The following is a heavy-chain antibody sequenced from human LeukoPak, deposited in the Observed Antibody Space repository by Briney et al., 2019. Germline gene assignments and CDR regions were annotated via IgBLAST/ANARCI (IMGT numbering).Heavy chain of an antibody. V-gene: IGHV4-59*08. CDR3: ARQNYDEVNYHYYGLDV. CDR1: CGSISSNY. CDR2: IYYRGST. Sequence: SATLSLTCTVSCGSISSNYWSWIRQSPGKGLEWIGYIYYRGSTDYNPSLKSRVTISVDTSKNQFSLKLSSVTAADTAVYYCARQNYDEVNYHYYGLDVWGQGTTVTVSS. D-gene: IGHD3-3*01. J-gene: IGHJ6*02.